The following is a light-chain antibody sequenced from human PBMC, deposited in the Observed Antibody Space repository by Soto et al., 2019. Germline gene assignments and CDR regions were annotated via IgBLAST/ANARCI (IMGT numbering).Light chain of an antibody. CDR3: QQYNNWPQT. CDR2: GES. Sequence: VMTQSPATLSVSPGDSATLSCRASQSVSSNLAWYQQKTGQAPRLLIYGESTRATGIPDRFSGSGSGTELNLTISRLQSEDFAVYYCQQYNNWPQTFGQGTKVDIK. CDR1: QSVSSN. J-gene: IGKJ1*01. V-gene: IGKV3-15*01.